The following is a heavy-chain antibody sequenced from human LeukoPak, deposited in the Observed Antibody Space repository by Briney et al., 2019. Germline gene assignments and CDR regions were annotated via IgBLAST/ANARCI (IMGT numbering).Heavy chain of an antibody. Sequence: SETLSLTCAVYGGSFSGYYWSWIRQPPGKGLEWIGEINHSGSTNYNPSLKSRVTISVDTSKNQFPLKLSSVTAADTAVYYCARGHKDTKAGFDYWGQGTLVTVSS. CDR2: INHSGST. CDR1: GGSFSGYY. D-gene: IGHD2-15*01. J-gene: IGHJ4*02. CDR3: ARGHKDTKAGFDY. V-gene: IGHV4-34*01.